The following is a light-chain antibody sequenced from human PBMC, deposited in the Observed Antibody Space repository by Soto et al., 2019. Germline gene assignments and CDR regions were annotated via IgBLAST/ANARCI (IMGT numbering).Light chain of an antibody. Sequence: DIQMTQSPSTLAASVGDRVTLTCRASQSISSWLAWYQQKPGKAPKILIYKASSLQSGVPSRFSGSGSGTEFTLTISSLQLDDFAIYYCQQYNGYPWTFGQGTKVEIK. CDR1: QSISSW. CDR3: QQYNGYPWT. CDR2: KAS. J-gene: IGKJ1*01. V-gene: IGKV1-5*03.